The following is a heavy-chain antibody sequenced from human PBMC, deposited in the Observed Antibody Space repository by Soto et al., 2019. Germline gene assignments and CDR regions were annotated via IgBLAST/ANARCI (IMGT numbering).Heavy chain of an antibody. CDR3: ARIQDHTWGSYPHDV. J-gene: IGHJ4*02. D-gene: IGHD3-16*02. CDR2: IFSSDEK. Sequence: SGPTLVNPTETLTLTCTVSGFSLNDARVGVSWVRQPPGKALEWLAHIFSSDEKSYSTSLYHRLTISKDASKSQVVLTMTNMGPVDTATYFCARIQDHTWGSYPHDVWGQGSLVTVSS. CDR1: GFSLNDARVG. V-gene: IGHV2-26*01.